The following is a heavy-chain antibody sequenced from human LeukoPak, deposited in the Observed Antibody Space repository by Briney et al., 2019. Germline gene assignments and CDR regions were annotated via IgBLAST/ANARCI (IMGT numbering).Heavy chain of an antibody. CDR2: ISGSGGST. Sequence: PGGSLRLSCAASGFAFSSYAISWVRQAPGKGLEWVSSISGSGGSTYYADSVKGRFTISRDNFKNTLYLQMNSLRAEDTAVYYCARRNAMDVWGQGTTVIVFS. CDR3: ARRNAMDV. V-gene: IGHV3-23*01. J-gene: IGHJ6*02. CDR1: GFAFSSYA.